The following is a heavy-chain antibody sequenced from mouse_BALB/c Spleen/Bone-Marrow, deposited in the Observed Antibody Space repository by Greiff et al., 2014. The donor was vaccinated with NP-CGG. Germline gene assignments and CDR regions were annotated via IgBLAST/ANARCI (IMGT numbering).Heavy chain of an antibody. Sequence: QVQLKESGAGLARPGASVKMSCKASGYSFTSYTMHWVKQRPGQGLEWIGYINPSSGYTNYNQKFKDKATLTADKSSSTAYMQLSSLTSEDSAVYYCARGWDYEGYFDYWGQGTTLTVSS. J-gene: IGHJ2*01. CDR1: GYSFTSYT. V-gene: IGHV1-4*01. CDR3: ARGWDYEGYFDY. D-gene: IGHD2-4*01. CDR2: INPSSGYT.